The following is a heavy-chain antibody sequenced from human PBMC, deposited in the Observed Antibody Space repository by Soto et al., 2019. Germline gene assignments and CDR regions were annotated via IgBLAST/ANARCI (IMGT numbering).Heavy chain of an antibody. Sequence: ASVKVSCKASGYTFTGYYMHWVRQAPGQGLEWMGWINPNSGGTNYAQKFQGWVTMTRDTSISTAYMELSRLRSDDTAVDYCARDRGGGIVATIFDYWGQGTLVTVSS. CDR2: INPNSGGT. V-gene: IGHV1-2*04. CDR1: GYTFTGYY. J-gene: IGHJ4*02. CDR3: ARDRGGGIVATIFDY. D-gene: IGHD5-12*01.